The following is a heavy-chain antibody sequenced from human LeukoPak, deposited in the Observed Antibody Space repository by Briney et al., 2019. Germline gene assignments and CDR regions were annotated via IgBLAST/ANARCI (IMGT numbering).Heavy chain of an antibody. CDR2: ISYDGSNK. CDR3: AREALAYCGGDCYPPPPPGY. J-gene: IGHJ4*02. CDR1: GFTFSSYA. D-gene: IGHD2-21*02. Sequence: GGSLRLSCVASGFTFSSYAMSWVRQAPGKGLEWVAVISYDGSNKYYADSVKGRFSISRDNSKNTLYLQMNSLRAEDTAVYYCAREALAYCGGDCYPPPPPGYWGQGTLVTVSS. V-gene: IGHV3-30-3*01.